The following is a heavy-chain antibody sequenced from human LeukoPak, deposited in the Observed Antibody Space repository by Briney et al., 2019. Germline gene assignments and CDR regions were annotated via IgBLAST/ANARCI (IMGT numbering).Heavy chain of an antibody. CDR3: ARDLRGYSYSHYFDY. Sequence: PGGSLRLSCAASGFTFSSYSMNWVRQTPGKGLEWVANIKQDGSEKYYVDSVKGRFTISRDNAKNSLYLQMNSLRAEDTAVYYCARDLRGYSYSHYFDYWGQGTLVTVSS. CDR1: GFTFSSYS. V-gene: IGHV3-7*01. J-gene: IGHJ4*02. D-gene: IGHD5-18*01. CDR2: IKQDGSEK.